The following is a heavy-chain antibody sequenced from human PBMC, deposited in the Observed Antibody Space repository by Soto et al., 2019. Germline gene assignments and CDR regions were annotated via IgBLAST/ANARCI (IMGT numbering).Heavy chain of an antibody. J-gene: IGHJ4*02. D-gene: IGHD1-26*01. Sequence: EVQLLESGGGLVQPGGSLRLSCAASGFTFSSYAMGWVRQPPGRGLEWVSIITGSGGNTYYSDSVKGRFTISRDNSKMTLYLQMNSLRAEDTAVYYCTRGERNSGFDYWGQGTLVTVSS. CDR1: GFTFSSYA. V-gene: IGHV3-23*01. CDR2: ITGSGGNT. CDR3: TRGERNSGFDY.